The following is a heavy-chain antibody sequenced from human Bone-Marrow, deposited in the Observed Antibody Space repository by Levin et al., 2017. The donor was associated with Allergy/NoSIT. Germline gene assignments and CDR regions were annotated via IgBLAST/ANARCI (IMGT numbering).Heavy chain of an antibody. CDR1: GGSISSSSYY. J-gene: IGHJ4*02. Sequence: SETLSLTCTVSGGSISSSSYYWGWIRQPPGKGLEWIGSIYYSGSTYYNPSLKSRVTISVDTSKNQFSLKLSSVTAADTAVYYCARDRITGTTGVADYWGQGTLVTVSS. CDR3: ARDRITGTTGVADY. V-gene: IGHV4-39*07. CDR2: IYYSGST. D-gene: IGHD1-20*01.